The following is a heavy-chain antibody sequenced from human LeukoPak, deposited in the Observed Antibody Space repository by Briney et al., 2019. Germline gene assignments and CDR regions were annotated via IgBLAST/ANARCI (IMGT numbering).Heavy chain of an antibody. J-gene: IGHJ4*02. V-gene: IGHV3-30-3*01. CDR3: ARALTFDF. CDR1: GFTFSSYV. Sequence: GGSLRLSCAASGFTFSSYVMHWVRQAPGKGPEWVAVISYDGSNKYYADSVKGRFTISRDNSKNTLYLQMSSLRAEDTAVYYCARALTFDFWGQGTLVTVSS. D-gene: IGHD2-8*01. CDR2: ISYDGSNK.